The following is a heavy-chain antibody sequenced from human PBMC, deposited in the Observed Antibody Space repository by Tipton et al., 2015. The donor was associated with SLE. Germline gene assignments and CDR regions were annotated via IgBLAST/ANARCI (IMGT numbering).Heavy chain of an antibody. Sequence: TLSLTCTVSGGSISSSSYYWGWIRQPPGKGLEWIGSIYYSGSTYYNPSLKSRVTISVDTSKNPFSLKLSSVTAADTAVYYCARRLTRYSGYDYFDYWGQGTLVTVSS. D-gene: IGHD5-12*01. V-gene: IGHV4-39*07. J-gene: IGHJ4*02. CDR1: GGSISSSSYY. CDR3: ARRLTRYSGYDYFDY. CDR2: IYYSGST.